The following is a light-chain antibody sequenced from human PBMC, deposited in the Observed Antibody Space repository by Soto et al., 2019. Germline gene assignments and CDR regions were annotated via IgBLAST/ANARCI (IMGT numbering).Light chain of an antibody. CDR1: LTIGDS. CDR3: QQTYNLPRP. CDR2: GAS. Sequence: DIRMTQSPSSLSASVGDRVTITCQASLTIGDSLSWFQQKVGKPPTLLIYGASALQSGVPARFSGSGSGTDFTLTINNMQREDFATYYCQQTYNLPRPFGQGTK. J-gene: IGKJ1*01. V-gene: IGKV1-39*01.